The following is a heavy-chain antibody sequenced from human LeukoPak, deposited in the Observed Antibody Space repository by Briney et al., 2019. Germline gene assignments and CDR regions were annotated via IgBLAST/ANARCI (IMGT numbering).Heavy chain of an antibody. V-gene: IGHV4-4*07. CDR1: GGSLSSLY. D-gene: IGHD3-10*01. J-gene: IGHJ6*02. CDR3: ARGAYYYGSGSYLYYYYYGMDV. Sequence: KPSETLSLTCTVSGGSLSSLYWSWIRQPAGKGLEWIGRIYTSGRTNYNPSLKSRVTMSVDTSKNQFSLKLSSVTAADTAVYYCARGAYYYGSGSYLYYYYYGMDVWGQGTTVTVSS. CDR2: IYTSGRT.